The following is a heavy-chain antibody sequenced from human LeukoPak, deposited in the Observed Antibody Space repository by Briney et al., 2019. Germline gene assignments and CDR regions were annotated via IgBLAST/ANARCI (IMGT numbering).Heavy chain of an antibody. V-gene: IGHV5-51*01. J-gene: IGHJ3*02. CDR1: GYSFTSYW. CDR2: IYPGDSDT. CDR3: ASSIEMATMFGQSIDAFDI. D-gene: IGHD5-24*01. Sequence: GESLKISCKGSGYSFTSYWIGWVRQMPGKGLEWMGIIYPGDSDTRYSPSFQGQVTISADKSISTAYLRWSSLKASDTAMYYCASSIEMATMFGQSIDAFDIWGQGTMVTVSS.